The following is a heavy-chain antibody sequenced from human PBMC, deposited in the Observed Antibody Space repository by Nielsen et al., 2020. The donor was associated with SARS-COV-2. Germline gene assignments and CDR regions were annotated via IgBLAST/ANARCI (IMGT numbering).Heavy chain of an antibody. J-gene: IGHJ4*02. CDR1: GDSMSSSDYY. CDR3: ARLNRRILTPLALASLRFDF. D-gene: IGHD3-3*02. V-gene: IGHV4-39*01. CDR2: IYYSGIT. Sequence: ETLSLTCNVSGDSMSSSDYYWAFHRQPPGRGLDWVGSIYYSGITYYNPSLKSRVTMSVDTSKNQFSLRLNSVTAADTAVYYCARLNRRILTPLALASLRFDFWGRGALVTVSS.